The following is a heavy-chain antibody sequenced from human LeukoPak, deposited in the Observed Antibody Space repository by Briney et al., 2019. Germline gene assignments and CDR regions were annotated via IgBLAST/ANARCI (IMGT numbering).Heavy chain of an antibody. CDR2: VYYSGRT. CDR1: GESVRSDTYY. D-gene: IGHD3-22*01. CDR3: VRETTTEYYDSSGYYRQTEVFDA. V-gene: IGHV4-61*01. J-gene: IGHJ3*01. Sequence: SETLSLTCTVSGESVRSDTYYWSWIRQPPGKGLEWIGFVYYSGRTNYNASLKSRVTMSVDTSKNQFSLMLRSVTAADTAVYYCVRETTTEYYDSSGYYRQTEVFDAWGQGTMVTVSS.